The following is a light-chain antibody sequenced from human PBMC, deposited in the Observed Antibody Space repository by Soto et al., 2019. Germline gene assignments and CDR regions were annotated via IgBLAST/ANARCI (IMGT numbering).Light chain of an antibody. V-gene: IGKV1-5*03. J-gene: IGKJ1*01. Sequence: DIQMTQSPSTLSASVGDTVTITCRASQSISSWLAWYQQKPGKAPKILIYKASSLESGVPSRFSGSGSGTEFTLTISSLQPDDFATYYCQQYNSYSTFGQGTKVDIK. CDR2: KAS. CDR3: QQYNSYST. CDR1: QSISSW.